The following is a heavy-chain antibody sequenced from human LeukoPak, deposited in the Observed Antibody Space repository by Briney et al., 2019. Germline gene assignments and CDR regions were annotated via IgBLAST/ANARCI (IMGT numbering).Heavy chain of an antibody. J-gene: IGHJ4*02. Sequence: SGGSLRLSCAGFGFIFSDCAIHWVRQASGKGLERAGRIDTRDKGSATAYAASVRGRFAISRDDSESTAYLQMTGLKTEDTAVYFCTRDGGSWSHLDYWGQGALVTVSS. D-gene: IGHD2-15*01. CDR3: TRDGGSWSHLDY. CDR1: GFIFSDCA. V-gene: IGHV3-73*01. CDR2: IDTRDKGSAT.